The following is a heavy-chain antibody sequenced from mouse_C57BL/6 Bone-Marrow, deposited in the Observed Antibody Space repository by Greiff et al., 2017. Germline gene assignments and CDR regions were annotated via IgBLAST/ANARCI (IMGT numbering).Heavy chain of an antibody. V-gene: IGHV1-64*01. J-gene: IGHJ1*03. CDR3: ARGFVRGYFDV. Sequence: VQLQQPGSELVKPGASVKLSCKASGYTFTSYWMHWVKQRPGQGLEWIGMIHPNSGSTNYNEKFKSKATLTVDKSSSTAYMQLSSLTSEDSAVYYCARGFVRGYFDVWGTGTTVTVSS. CDR2: IHPNSGST. CDR1: GYTFTSYW.